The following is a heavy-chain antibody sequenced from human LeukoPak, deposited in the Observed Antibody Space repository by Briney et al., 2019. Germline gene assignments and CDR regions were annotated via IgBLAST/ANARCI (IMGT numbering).Heavy chain of an antibody. CDR1: GFVFSRDN. Sequence: GGSLRLSCIASGFVFSRDNMNWVRRAPGKGLEWVAHISEAIYYADSVQGRFTISRDHAKNSLYLQMSNLRAEDTAMYYCVREVGRPKTFYFDSWGRGTPVTVSS. V-gene: IGHV3-48*04. D-gene: IGHD3-16*01. J-gene: IGHJ4*02. CDR3: VREVGRPKTFYFDS. CDR2: ISEAI.